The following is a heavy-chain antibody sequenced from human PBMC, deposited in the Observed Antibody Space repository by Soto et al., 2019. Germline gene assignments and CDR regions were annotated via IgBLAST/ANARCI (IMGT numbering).Heavy chain of an antibody. CDR2: ISSSSSTI. D-gene: IGHD6-19*01. J-gene: IGHJ4*02. Sequence: GGSLRLSCAASGFTFSSYSMNWVRQAPGKGLEWVSYISSSSSTIYYADSVKGRFTISRDNAKNSLYLQMNSLRAEDTAVYYCARGAVAGPSDLDYWGQGTLVTVSS. CDR3: ARGAVAGPSDLDY. CDR1: GFTFSSYS. V-gene: IGHV3-48*01.